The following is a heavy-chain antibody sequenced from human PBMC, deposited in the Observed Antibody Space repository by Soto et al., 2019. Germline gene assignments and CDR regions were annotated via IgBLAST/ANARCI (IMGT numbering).Heavy chain of an antibody. CDR1: GFTFSSYS. J-gene: IGHJ5*02. Sequence: EVQLVESGGGLVKPGGYLRLSCAASGFTFSSYSMNWVRQAPGKGLEWVSSISSSSSYIYYADSVKGRFTISRDNAKNSLYLQMIRLSSEDTAVYYCARGSAVTSGMNWFYPWGQGTLLTVSS. CDR3: ARGSAVTSGMNWFYP. CDR2: ISSSSSYI. V-gene: IGHV3-21*01. D-gene: IGHD3-10*01.